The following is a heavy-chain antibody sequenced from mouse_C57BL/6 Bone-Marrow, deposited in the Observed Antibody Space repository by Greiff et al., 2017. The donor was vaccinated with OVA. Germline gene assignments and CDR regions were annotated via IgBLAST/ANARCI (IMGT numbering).Heavy chain of an antibody. D-gene: IGHD2-4*01. V-gene: IGHV5-4*01. J-gene: IGHJ3*01. CDR2: ISDGGSYT. CDR3: ARGAIYYDYDSWFAY. CDR1: GFTFSSYA. Sequence: EVHLMESGGGLVKPGGSLKLSCAASGFTFSSYAMSWVRQTPEKRLEWVATISDGGSYTYYPDNVKGRFTISRDNAKNNLYLQMSHLKSEDTAMYYCARGAIYYDYDSWFAYWGQGTLVTVSA.